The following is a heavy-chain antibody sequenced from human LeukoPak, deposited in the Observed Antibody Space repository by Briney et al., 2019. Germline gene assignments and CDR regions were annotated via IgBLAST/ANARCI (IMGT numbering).Heavy chain of an antibody. CDR3: AKDIAGIAVAGFDY. D-gene: IGHD6-19*01. J-gene: IGHJ4*02. V-gene: IGHV3-11*01. Sequence: SISGGSRTINYADSVKGRFTTSRDNAKNSLFLQVNSLRAEDTALYYCAKDIAGIAVAGFDYWGQGTLVTVSS. CDR2: ISGGSRTI.